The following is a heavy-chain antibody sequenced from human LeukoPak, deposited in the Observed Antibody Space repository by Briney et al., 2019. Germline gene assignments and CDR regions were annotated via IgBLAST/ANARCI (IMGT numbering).Heavy chain of an antibody. J-gene: IGHJ3*02. V-gene: IGHV3-23*01. CDR1: GFTFSDEY. D-gene: IGHD6-19*01. Sequence: GGSLRLSCAASGFTFSDEYMNWIRQAPGKGLEWVSSISRNGDNTFYAGSARGRSTISRDNSKSTLYLQMNRLRAEDTAIYYCAKCSDKYSNGWDDAFDIWGQGTTVTVS. CDR3: AKCSDKYSNGWDDAFDI. CDR2: ISRNGDNT.